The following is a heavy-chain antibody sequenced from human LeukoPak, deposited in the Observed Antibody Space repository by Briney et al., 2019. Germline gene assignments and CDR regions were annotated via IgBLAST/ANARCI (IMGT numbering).Heavy chain of an antibody. CDR3: AKDRIAARPGPFDY. J-gene: IGHJ4*02. V-gene: IGHV3-23*01. Sequence: PGGSLRLSCAASGFTVSSNYMSWVRQAPGKGLEWVSAISGSGGSTYYADSVKGRFTISRDNSKNTLYLQMNSLRAEDTAVYYCAKDRIAARPGPFDYWGQGTLVTVSS. CDR2: ISGSGGST. CDR1: GFTVSSNY. D-gene: IGHD6-6*01.